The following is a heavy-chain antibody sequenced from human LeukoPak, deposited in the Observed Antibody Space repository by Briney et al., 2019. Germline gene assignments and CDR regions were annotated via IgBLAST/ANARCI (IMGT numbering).Heavy chain of an antibody. Sequence: ASVKVSCKSSGYTFTDYYMHWVRQAPGQGLEWMGWINPKSGGTNYAQNFQGRVTMTRNTSISTAYMELSRLRSDDTAVYYCARGSIAVVPAGWFDPWGQGTLVTVSS. V-gene: IGHV1-2*02. CDR2: INPKSGGT. CDR3: ARGSIAVVPAGWFDP. CDR1: GYTFTDYY. D-gene: IGHD2-2*01. J-gene: IGHJ5*02.